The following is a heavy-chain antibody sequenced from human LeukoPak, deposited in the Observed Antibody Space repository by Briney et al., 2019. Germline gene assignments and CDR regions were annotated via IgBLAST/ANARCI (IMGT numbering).Heavy chain of an antibody. V-gene: IGHV5-51*01. J-gene: IGHJ5*02. Sequence: GESLKISCQASGYIFATYWIGWVRQMPDKGLEWIGFIYPSDSDTKYNPSFEGQVTISTDKSINTAYLQWNDLKASDTAVYYCARQAVRGAPNFFDPWGQGTRVTVSS. D-gene: IGHD3-10*01. CDR2: IYPSDSDT. CDR3: ARQAVRGAPNFFDP. CDR1: GYIFATYW.